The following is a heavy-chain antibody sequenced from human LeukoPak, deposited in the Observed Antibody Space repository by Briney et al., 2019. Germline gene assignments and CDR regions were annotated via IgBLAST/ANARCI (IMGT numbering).Heavy chain of an antibody. J-gene: IGHJ4*02. CDR1: GGSISSYY. D-gene: IGHD6-19*01. CDR3: TRDPGPDTSGWYIVDY. V-gene: IGHV4-59*01. Sequence: PSDTLSLTCTVSGGSISSYYWSWIRQPPGKGLEWIGHIYYSGSTNYNPSLKSRVTISLDTSKNQFSLKLNSVTAADTAVYYCTRDPGPDTSGWYIVDYWGQGTLVTVSS. CDR2: IYYSGST.